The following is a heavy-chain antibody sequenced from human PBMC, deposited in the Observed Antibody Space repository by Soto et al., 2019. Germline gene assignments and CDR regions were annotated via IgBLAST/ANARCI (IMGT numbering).Heavy chain of an antibody. CDR3: ARGVSAGVDY. CDR2: MQPSTGRT. V-gene: IGHV1-8*01. Sequence: ASVKGSCNASRYSFPSLDINWVRQTAGQGLEWMGWMQPSTGRTGYAQKFQGRVTMTRDTSINTAYMELTTLTSDDTAFYYCARGVSAGVDYWGQGTLVTVSS. J-gene: IGHJ4*02. CDR1: RYSFPSLD. D-gene: IGHD1-26*01.